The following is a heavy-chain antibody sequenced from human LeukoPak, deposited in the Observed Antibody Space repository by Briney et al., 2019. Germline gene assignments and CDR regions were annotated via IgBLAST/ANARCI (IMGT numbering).Heavy chain of an antibody. V-gene: IGHV4-39*07. CDR2: IYYSGST. CDR3: ARDSSHGSGKGLFDY. CDR1: GGSISSSSYY. Sequence: SETLSLTCTVSGGSISSSSYYWGWIRQPPGKGLEWIGSIYYSGSTYYNPSLKSRVTISVDTSKNQFSLKLSSVTAADTAVYYCARDSSHGSGKGLFDYWGQGTLVTVSS. J-gene: IGHJ4*02. D-gene: IGHD3-10*01.